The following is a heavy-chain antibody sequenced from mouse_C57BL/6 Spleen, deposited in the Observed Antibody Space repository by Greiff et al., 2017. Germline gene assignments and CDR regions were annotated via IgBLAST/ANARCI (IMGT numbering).Heavy chain of an antibody. CDR2: IYPRSGNT. J-gene: IGHJ2*01. CDR3: ARSGPNSPLFDY. Sequence: QVQLQQSGAELARPGASVKLSCKASGYILTSFGMSWVKQRTGQGLEWIGEIYPRSGNTYYNGKLKGKATLTADKSSSTAYMELRSLTSEDSAVYFCARSGPNSPLFDYWGQGTTLTVSS. D-gene: IGHD2-12*01. V-gene: IGHV1-81*01. CDR1: GYILTSFG.